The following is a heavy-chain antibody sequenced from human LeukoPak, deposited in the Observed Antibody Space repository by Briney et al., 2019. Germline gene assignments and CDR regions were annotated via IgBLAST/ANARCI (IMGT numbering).Heavy chain of an antibody. CDR2: INTKSDGGTI. J-gene: IGHJ4*02. V-gene: IGHV3-15*01. CDR3: TTGLAF. CDR1: GFTFTYAW. Sequence: KSGGSLRLSCAASGFTFTYAWMSWVRQAPGKGLEWVGRINTKSDGGTIDYAAPLKGRFTISRDDSKNTVFLQMNSLKSEDTAVYYCTTGLAFWGQGTLVTASS. D-gene: IGHD2-21*01.